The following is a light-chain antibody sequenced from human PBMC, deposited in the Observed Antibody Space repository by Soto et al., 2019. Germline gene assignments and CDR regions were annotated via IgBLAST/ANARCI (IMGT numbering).Light chain of an antibody. CDR3: TSYSSSNTHVL. CDR2: EVT. V-gene: IGLV2-14*01. J-gene: IGLJ2*01. CDR1: DSDVGGYNY. Sequence: QSVLTQPASVSGSPGQSITISCTGTDSDVGGYNYVSWYQQHPGKAPKLMISEVTNRPSGVSNRFSGSKSGNTASLTISGLQAADEADYYCTSYSSSNTHVLFGGGTKGTVL.